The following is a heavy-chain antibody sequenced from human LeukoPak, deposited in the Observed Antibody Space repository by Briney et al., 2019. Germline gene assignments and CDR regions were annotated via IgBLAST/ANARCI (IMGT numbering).Heavy chain of an antibody. Sequence: KTSETLSLTCTVSGGSISSYYWSWIRQPPGKGLEWIGYIYYSGSTNYNPSLKSRVAIPVDTSKNQFSLKLSSVTAADTAVYYCARVSQRAFDIWGQGTMVTVSS. CDR1: GGSISSYY. CDR2: IYYSGST. CDR3: ARVSQRAFDI. J-gene: IGHJ3*02. V-gene: IGHV4-59*01.